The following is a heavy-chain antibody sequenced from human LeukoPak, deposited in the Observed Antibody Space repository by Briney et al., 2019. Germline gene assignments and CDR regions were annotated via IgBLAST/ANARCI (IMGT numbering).Heavy chain of an antibody. J-gene: IGHJ4*02. V-gene: IGHV3-74*01. D-gene: IGHD3-22*01. Sequence: GGSLRLSCAASGFTFKLYWMHWVRQVPGKGPGWVARINDDGSDTVYADSVKGRFTISRDDAKNMLFLQMNSLRGEDPAVYHCVRGGPSTWFWGQGTLVTVSS. CDR1: GFTFKLYW. CDR2: INDDGSDT. CDR3: VRGGPSTWF.